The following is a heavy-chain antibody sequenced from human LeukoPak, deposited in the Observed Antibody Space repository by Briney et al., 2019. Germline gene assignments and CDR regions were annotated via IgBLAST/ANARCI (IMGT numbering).Heavy chain of an antibody. CDR3: ARSNYDILTGYHYNWFDP. J-gene: IGHJ5*02. CDR1: GDSISSYY. CDR2: IHPSGST. D-gene: IGHD3-9*01. V-gene: IGHV4-4*07. Sequence: SETLSLTCTVSGDSISSYYWSWVRQPAGKGLEWIGRIHPSGSTNYNPSLKSRVTLSVDTSKNQFSLKLSSVTAADTAVYYCARSNYDILTGYHYNWFDPWGQGTLVTVSS.